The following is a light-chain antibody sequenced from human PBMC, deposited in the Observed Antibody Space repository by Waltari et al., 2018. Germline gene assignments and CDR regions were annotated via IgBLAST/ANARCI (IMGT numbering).Light chain of an antibody. CDR2: DVS. Sequence: QSALTQPRSVSGSPGQSVPISCPGTSSDVGTYDRVSWYQQSPGKAPKLMIYDVSKRPSGVPSRFSGSKSGNTASLTISGLQAEDEADYYCCSYAGAYTYVFGTGTKVTVL. V-gene: IGLV2-11*01. CDR1: SSDVGTYDR. J-gene: IGLJ1*01. CDR3: CSYAGAYTYV.